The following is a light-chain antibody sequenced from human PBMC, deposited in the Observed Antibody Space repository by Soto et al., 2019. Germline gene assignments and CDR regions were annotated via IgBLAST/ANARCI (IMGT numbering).Light chain of an antibody. V-gene: IGKV1-12*01. CDR3: QQANSFAWT. CDR1: QAISIW. CDR2: GAS. J-gene: IGKJ1*01. Sequence: DIQMTQSPSSVSASVGDRVTITCRASQAISIWLAWYQQKPGKAPKVLIFGASRLRGGVPSRFSGRGSGTHFTLTINSLQPEDSATYYCQQANSFAWTFGQGTKVEIK.